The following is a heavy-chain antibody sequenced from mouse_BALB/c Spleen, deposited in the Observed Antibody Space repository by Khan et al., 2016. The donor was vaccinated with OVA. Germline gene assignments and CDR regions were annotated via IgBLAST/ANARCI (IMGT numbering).Heavy chain of an antibody. CDR1: GYTFTSFW. D-gene: IGHD2-10*02. CDR2: IDPSDSET. CDR3: ARGGYGTSVAY. Sequence: QVQLQQPGAELVRPGASVKLSCKASGYTFTSFWMNWVTERPGQGLEWIGMIDPSDSETHYNQMFKDKATLTVDKSSSTAYMQLRGLTSADSAVYYGARGGYGTSVAYWGQGTLVTVSA. J-gene: IGHJ3*01. V-gene: IGHV1-61*01.